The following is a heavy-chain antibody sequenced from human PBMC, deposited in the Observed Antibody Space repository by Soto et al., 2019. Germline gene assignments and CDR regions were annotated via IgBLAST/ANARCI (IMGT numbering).Heavy chain of an antibody. CDR1: GFTFSSYE. CDR2: ISSSGSTI. D-gene: IGHD6-19*01. V-gene: IGHV3-48*03. CDR3: ARDIAVAGYYYYGMDV. Sequence: GGSLRLSCAASGFTFSSYEMNWVRQALGKGLEWVSYISSSGSTIYYADSVKGRFTISRDNAKNSLYLQMNSLRAEDTAVYYCARDIAVAGYYYYGMDVWGQGTTVTVSS. J-gene: IGHJ6*02.